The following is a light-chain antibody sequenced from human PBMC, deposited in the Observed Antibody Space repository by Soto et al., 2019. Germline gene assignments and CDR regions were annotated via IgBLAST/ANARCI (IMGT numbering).Light chain of an antibody. CDR2: AAS. V-gene: IGKV1-39*01. CDR3: SLSYRQSA. J-gene: IGKJ1*01. CDR1: QSISGY. Sequence: DIQMTQSPSSLSASVGDRATITCRASQSISGYLNWYQQKPGKAPKLLIYAASRLQSGVPSRFSGSGSGTDITFAIPSQQAEDFATYYQSLSYRQSAIDQGTKVDIK.